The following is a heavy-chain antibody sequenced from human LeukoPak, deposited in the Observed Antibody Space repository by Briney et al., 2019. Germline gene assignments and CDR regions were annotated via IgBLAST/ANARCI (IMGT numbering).Heavy chain of an antibody. D-gene: IGHD6-13*01. Sequence: GGSLRLSCAASGFTFSSYGMHWVRQAPGKGLEWVACIRYDGSNKYYADSVKGRFTISRDNSKNTLYLQMNSLRAEDTAVYYCAKELNPVKSVVVRGYSSSTASAFDIWGQGTMVTVSS. V-gene: IGHV3-30*02. J-gene: IGHJ3*02. CDR2: IRYDGSNK. CDR3: AKELNPVKSVVVRGYSSSTASAFDI. CDR1: GFTFSSYG.